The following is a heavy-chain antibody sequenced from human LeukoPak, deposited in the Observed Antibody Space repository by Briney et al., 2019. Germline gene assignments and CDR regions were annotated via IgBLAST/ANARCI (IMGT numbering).Heavy chain of an antibody. CDR1: GYAFSSYG. CDR2: ISSYDGNT. Sequence: ASVKVSCKASGYAFSSYGFSWVRQAPGQGLEWMGWISSYDGNTKSVEKLQGRVTMTTDTSTTTAYMELRSLRSDDTALYYCARDQLVLPRGISGYWGQGTLVTVSS. V-gene: IGHV1-18*01. J-gene: IGHJ4*02. CDR3: ARDQLVLPRGISGY. D-gene: IGHD1-14*01.